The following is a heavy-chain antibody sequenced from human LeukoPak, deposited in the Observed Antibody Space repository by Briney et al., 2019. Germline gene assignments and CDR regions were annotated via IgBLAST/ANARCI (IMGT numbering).Heavy chain of an antibody. CDR3: ARDLPSPVPGKNYFDS. CDR1: GGTFSNHG. D-gene: IGHD6-19*01. V-gene: IGHV1-69*10. Sequence: SVKVSCKASGGTFSNHGVAWVRQAPGQGLEWMGRVIPTFNIRNYAQKFQGRVTITADKSTSIGYMELSSLRSDDTAVYYCARDLPSPVPGKNYFDSWGQGTLVVVSS. J-gene: IGHJ4*02. CDR2: VIPTFNIR.